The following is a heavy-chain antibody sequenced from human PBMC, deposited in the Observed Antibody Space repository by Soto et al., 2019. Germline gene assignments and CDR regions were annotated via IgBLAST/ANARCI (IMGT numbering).Heavy chain of an antibody. Sequence: SQTLSLTCAGYGGSFSGYYWSWIRQPPGKGLEWIGEINHSGSTNYNPSLKSRVTISVDTSKNQFSLKLSSVTAADTAVYYCARERQNWNYFTGGCYGMDVWGPGTKVT. V-gene: IGHV4-34*01. CDR2: INHSGST. D-gene: IGHD1-7*01. CDR1: GGSFSGYY. CDR3: ARERQNWNYFTGGCYGMDV. J-gene: IGHJ6*02.